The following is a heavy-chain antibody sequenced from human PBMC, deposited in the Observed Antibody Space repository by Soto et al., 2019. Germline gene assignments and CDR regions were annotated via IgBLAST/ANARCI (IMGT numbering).Heavy chain of an antibody. CDR3: ARHHGPTTSENWFDP. CDR1: EDTFRNYA. CDR2: ISTYSGDT. D-gene: IGHD5-12*01. Sequence: ASVKVSCKASEDTFRNYAISWVRQAPGQGLEWMGWISTYSGDTKYAQKFQGRVTMTTDTSTTTAYLELRSLRSDDTAVYYCARHHGPTTSENWFDPWGQGTLVTVSS. V-gene: IGHV1-18*01. J-gene: IGHJ5*02.